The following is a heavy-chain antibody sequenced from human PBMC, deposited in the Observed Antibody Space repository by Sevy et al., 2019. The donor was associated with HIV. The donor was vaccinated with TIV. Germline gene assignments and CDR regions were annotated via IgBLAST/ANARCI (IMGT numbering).Heavy chain of an antibody. D-gene: IGHD3-22*01. J-gene: IGHJ6*03. CDR3: ARCRLKDYYDSSGYPKYYYYMDV. Sequence: SQTLSLTCAIPGDSVSSNSAAWNWIRQSPSRGLEWLGRTYYRSKWYNDYAVSVKSRITINPDTSKNQFSLQLNSVTPEDTAVYYCARCRLKDYYDSSGYPKYYYYMDVWGKGTTVTVSS. V-gene: IGHV6-1*01. CDR1: GDSVSSNSAA. CDR2: TYYRSKWYN.